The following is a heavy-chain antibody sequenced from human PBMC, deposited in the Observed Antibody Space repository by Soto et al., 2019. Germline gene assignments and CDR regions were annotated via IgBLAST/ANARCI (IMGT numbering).Heavy chain of an antibody. CDR3: ASLQYSGYDSYYFDY. CDR1: GFTFSSYA. D-gene: IGHD5-12*01. Sequence: GGSLRLSCAASGFTFSSYAMSWVRQAPGKGLEWVSAISGSGGSTYYADSVKGRFTISRDNSKNTLYLQMNSLRAEDTAVYYCASLQYSGYDSYYFDYWGQGTLVTVSS. V-gene: IGHV3-23*01. CDR2: ISGSGGST. J-gene: IGHJ4*02.